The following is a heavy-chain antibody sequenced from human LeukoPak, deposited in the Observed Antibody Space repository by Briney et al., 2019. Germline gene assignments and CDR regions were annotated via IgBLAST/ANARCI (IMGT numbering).Heavy chain of an antibody. V-gene: IGHV4-30-4*08. CDR2: IYYSGST. J-gene: IGHJ4*02. CDR1: GGSISSGDYY. D-gene: IGHD1-7*01. CDR3: ARDQGNWNYGLDY. Sequence: PSETLSLTCTVSGGSISSGDYYWSWIRQPPGKGLEWIGYIYYSGSTYYNPSLKSRVTISVDTSKNQFSLKLSSVTAADTAVYYCARDQGNWNYGLDYWGQGTLVTVSS.